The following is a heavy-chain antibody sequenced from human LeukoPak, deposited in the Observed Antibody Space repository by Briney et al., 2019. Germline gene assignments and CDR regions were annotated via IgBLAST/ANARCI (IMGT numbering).Heavy chain of an antibody. CDR2: MNPNSGNT. Sequence: GASVKVSCKASGYTFTSYDINWVRQATGQGLEWMGWMNPNSGNTGYAQKFQGRVTMTTDTSTSTAYMELRSLRSDDTAVYYCARDTSFYYGSGSYPDYWGQGTLVTVSS. V-gene: IGHV1-8*01. CDR1: GYTFTSYD. D-gene: IGHD3-10*01. CDR3: ARDTSFYYGSGSYPDY. J-gene: IGHJ4*02.